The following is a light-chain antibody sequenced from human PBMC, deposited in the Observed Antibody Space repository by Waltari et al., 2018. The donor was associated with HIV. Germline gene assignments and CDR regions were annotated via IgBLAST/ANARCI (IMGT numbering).Light chain of an antibody. CDR3: TSYISSATPV. V-gene: IGLV2-14*01. J-gene: IGLJ3*02. Sequence: QSGLTQPASLSGSPGQSITISCTGSSRALFYSAPVSWYQHHPGKAPKVIIFEVSNRPSGIPNRFSGSKAGSTASLTISGLQAEDEAYYFCTSYISSATPVFGGGTKVTVL. CDR2: EVS. CDR1: SRALFYSAP.